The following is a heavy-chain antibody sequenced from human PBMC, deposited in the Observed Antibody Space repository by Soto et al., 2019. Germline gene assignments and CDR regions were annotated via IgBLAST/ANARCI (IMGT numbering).Heavy chain of an antibody. CDR1: GGSFSGYY. V-gene: IGHV4-34*01. CDR2: INHSGST. CDR3: ARVGNLGQRSYWYFDL. D-gene: IGHD7-27*01. Sequence: SETLSLTCAVYGGSFSGYYWSWIRQPPGKGLEWIGEINHSGSTNYNPSLKSRVTISVDTSKNQFSLKLSSVTAADTAVYYCARVGNLGQRSYWYFDLWGRGTLVT. J-gene: IGHJ2*01.